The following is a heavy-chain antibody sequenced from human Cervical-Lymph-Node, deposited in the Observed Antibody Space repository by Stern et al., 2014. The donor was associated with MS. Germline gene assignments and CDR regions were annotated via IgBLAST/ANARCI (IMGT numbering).Heavy chain of an antibody. Sequence: VQLVESGGAVVQPGRSLRLSCAASGFTFSSYGMHWVRQAPGKGLEWVTVISYDGNHKYYAASVKGRFTISRDNSKNTLHRQMNSVTPDDTAIYYCARDYEDTSMLFDHWGQGTLVTVSS. CDR2: ISYDGNHK. D-gene: IGHD2-8*01. J-gene: IGHJ4*02. CDR3: ARDYEDTSMLFDH. V-gene: IGHV3-30*03. CDR1: GFTFSSYG.